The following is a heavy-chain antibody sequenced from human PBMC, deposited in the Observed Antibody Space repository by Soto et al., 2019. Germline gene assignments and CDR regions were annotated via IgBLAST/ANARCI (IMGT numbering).Heavy chain of an antibody. CDR2: ISAYNGNT. J-gene: IGHJ4*02. CDR1: GYTFTSYG. V-gene: IGHV1-18*01. CDR3: ARTYYYDSSSAAASIHY. Sequence: ASVKVSCKASGYTFTSYGISWVRQAPGQGLEWMGWISAYNGNTNYAQKLQGRVTMTTDTSTSTAYMELRSLRSDDTAVYYCARTYYYDSSSAAASIHYWGQETLLTVSS. D-gene: IGHD3-22*01.